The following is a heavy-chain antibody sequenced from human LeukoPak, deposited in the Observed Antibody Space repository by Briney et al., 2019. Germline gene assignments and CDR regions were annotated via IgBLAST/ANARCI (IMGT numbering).Heavy chain of an antibody. CDR3: AKDFHGSGSYWIDY. Sequence: PGGSLRLSCGASGFTFSSYGMHWVRQAPGKGLEWVAVISYDGSNKYYADSVKGRFTISRDNSKNTLYLQMNSLRAEDTAVYYCAKDFHGSGSYWIDYWGQGTLVTVSS. CDR2: ISYDGSNK. CDR1: GFTFSSYG. V-gene: IGHV3-30*18. D-gene: IGHD3-10*01. J-gene: IGHJ4*02.